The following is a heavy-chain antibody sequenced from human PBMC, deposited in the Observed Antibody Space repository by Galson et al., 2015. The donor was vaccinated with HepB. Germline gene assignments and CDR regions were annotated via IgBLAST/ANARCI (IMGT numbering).Heavy chain of an antibody. D-gene: IGHD1-26*01. CDR1: GFTFSSYG. V-gene: IGHV3-30*02. CDR2: IRYDGSNK. Sequence: SLRLSCAASGFTFSSYGMHWVRQAPGKGLEWVAFIRYDGSNKYYADSVKGRFTISRDNSKNTLYLQMNSLRAEDTAVYYCAKALGSGSYYFDYWGQGTLVTVSS. J-gene: IGHJ4*02. CDR3: AKALGSGSYYFDY.